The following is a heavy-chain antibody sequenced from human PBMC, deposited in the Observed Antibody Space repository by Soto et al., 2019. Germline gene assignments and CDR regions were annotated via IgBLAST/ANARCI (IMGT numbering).Heavy chain of an antibody. CDR3: ARDVGYDSSGYSAPLAY. CDR2: IIPIFATA. D-gene: IGHD3-22*01. CDR1: GSTFSSCS. J-gene: IGHJ4*02. V-gene: IGHV1-69*06. Sequence: CRVSGSTFSSCSMTCQRQAPGQGLEWMGGIIPIFATANYAQKFQGRVTITADISTSTAYMELSSLRSEDTAVYYCARDVGYDSSGYSAPLAYWGQGTLVTVSS.